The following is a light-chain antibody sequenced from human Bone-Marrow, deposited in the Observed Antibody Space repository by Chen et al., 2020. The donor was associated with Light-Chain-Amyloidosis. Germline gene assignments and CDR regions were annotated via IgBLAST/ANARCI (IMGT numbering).Light chain of an antibody. Sequence: SYVLTQPSSVSVAPGQTATIACGGNNIGSTSVHCYQQTPGQAPLLVVSDDSDRPSGIPERLSGSNSGTTATLTISRVEAGDEADYYCQVWDRSSDRPVFGGGTKLTVL. CDR1: NIGSTS. J-gene: IGLJ3*02. CDR2: DDS. V-gene: IGLV3-21*02. CDR3: QVWDRSSDRPV.